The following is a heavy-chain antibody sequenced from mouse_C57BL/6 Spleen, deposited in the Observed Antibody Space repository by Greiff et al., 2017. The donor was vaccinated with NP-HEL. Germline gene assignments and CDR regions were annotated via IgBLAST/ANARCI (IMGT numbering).Heavy chain of an antibody. D-gene: IGHD2-2*01. CDR2: SDPEDGDT. V-gene: IGHV14-1*01. CDR3: TAHYGYAGDYAMDY. CDR1: GFNIKDYY. Sequence: VQLQQSGAELVRPGASVKLSCTASGFNIKDYYMHWVKQRPEQGLEWIGRSDPEDGDTEYAPKFQGKATMIADTSSNPAYLQLSSLTSEDTAVYYCTAHYGYAGDYAMDYWGQGTSVTVSS. J-gene: IGHJ4*01.